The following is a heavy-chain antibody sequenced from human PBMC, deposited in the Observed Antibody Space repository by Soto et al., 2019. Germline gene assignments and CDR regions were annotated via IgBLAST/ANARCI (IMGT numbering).Heavy chain of an antibody. V-gene: IGHV4-59*01. CDR2: ISDSGST. J-gene: IGHJ5*02. CDR1: GGSISSYY. D-gene: IGHD1-1*01. CDR3: ARDHVTAGLGWLDP. Sequence: QVQLQESGPGLVKPSETLSLTCTVSGGSISSYYWSWIRQPPGKGLEWIGYISDSGSTKYNPSLTSRFTSSVDTSKKQFSLKLSSVTAADTAVYYCARDHVTAGLGWLDPWGQGTLVTVSS.